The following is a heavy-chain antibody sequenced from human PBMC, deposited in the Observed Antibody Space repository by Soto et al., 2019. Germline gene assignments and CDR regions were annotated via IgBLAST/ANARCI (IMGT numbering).Heavy chain of an antibody. D-gene: IGHD2-2*01. J-gene: IGHJ5*02. V-gene: IGHV4-59*08. Sequence: SETLSLTCTVSGGSISSYYWSWIRQPPGKGLEWIGYIYYSGSTNYNPSLKSRVTISVDTSKNQFSLKLSSVTAADTAVYYFASQGAGYCSSTSCYLPWFDPWGEGTLVTVSS. CDR2: IYYSGST. CDR1: GGSISSYY. CDR3: ASQGAGYCSSTSCYLPWFDP.